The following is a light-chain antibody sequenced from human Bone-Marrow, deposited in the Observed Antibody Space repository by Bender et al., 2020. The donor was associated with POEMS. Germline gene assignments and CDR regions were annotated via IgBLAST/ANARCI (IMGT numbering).Light chain of an antibody. J-gene: IGLJ3*02. V-gene: IGLV3-10*01. Sequence: SYELAQPPSVSVSPGQTARITCAGDALQKKYAYWYQQKSGQAPVLVIYEDTKRPSGIPERFTGSSSGTMVTLTIGGAQVEDEADYYCYSTDSSGIMEVFGGGTKLTVL. CDR2: EDT. CDR1: ALQKKY. CDR3: YSTDSSGIMEV.